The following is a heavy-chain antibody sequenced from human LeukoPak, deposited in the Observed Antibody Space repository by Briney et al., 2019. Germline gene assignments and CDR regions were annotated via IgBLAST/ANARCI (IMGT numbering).Heavy chain of an antibody. J-gene: IGHJ1*01. V-gene: IGHV3-30-3*01. CDR1: GFTFSSYA. D-gene: IGHD6-13*01. CDR3: ARAAAQYFQR. CDR2: ISYDGSTK. Sequence: GRSLRLSCAASGFTFSSYAMHWVRQAPGKGLEWVAVISYDGSTKYYADSVKGRFTISRDNSRNTLYLQMNSLRAEDTAVYYCARAAAQYFQRWGQGTQVTVSS.